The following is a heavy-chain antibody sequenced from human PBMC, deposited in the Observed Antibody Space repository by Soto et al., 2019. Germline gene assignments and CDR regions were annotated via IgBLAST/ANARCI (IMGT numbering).Heavy chain of an antibody. CDR1: GFSLSTSGVG. V-gene: IGHV2-5*02. Sequence: GSGPTLVNPTQTLTLTCTFSGFSLSTSGVGVGWIRQPPGKALEWLALIYWDDDKRYSPSLKSRLTITKDTSKNQVVLTMTNMDPVDTATYYCAHSQCGGSCYFLQYFQHWGQGTLVTVSS. CDR2: IYWDDDK. J-gene: IGHJ1*01. D-gene: IGHD2-15*01. CDR3: AHSQCGGSCYFLQYFQH.